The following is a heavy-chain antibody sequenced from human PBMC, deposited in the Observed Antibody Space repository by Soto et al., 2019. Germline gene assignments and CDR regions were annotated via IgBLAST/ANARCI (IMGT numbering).Heavy chain of an antibody. CDR2: ISASNGNT. V-gene: IGHV1-18*01. D-gene: IGHD2-2*01. CDR1: GYTFTSYG. CDR3: ARVEAAMSGHWFDP. J-gene: IGHJ5*02. Sequence: QDQLVQSGAEVKKPGASVKVSCKASGYTFTSYGISWVRQAPGQGLEWMGWISASNGNTNYAQKLQGRVTMTTDTSTSTDYLELRSLRSDDTAVYYCARVEAAMSGHWFDPWGQGTLVTVSS.